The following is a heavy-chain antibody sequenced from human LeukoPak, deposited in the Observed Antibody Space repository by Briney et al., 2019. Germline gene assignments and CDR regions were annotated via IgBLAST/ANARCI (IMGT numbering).Heavy chain of an antibody. CDR3: ANNLYASGNYFTY. Sequence: SQTLSLTCTVSGYSISSGYYWGWIRQSPGKGLEWIASIYHSGNTYYNPSLKSRVTISVDTSKNQFSLKLSSVTAADTAVYYCANNLYASGNYFTYWGQGTLVTVSS. CDR2: IYHSGNT. CDR1: GYSISSGYY. D-gene: IGHD3-10*01. V-gene: IGHV4-38-2*02. J-gene: IGHJ4*02.